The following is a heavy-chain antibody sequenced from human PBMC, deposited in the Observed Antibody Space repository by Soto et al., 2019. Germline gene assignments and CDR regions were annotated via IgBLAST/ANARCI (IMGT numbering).Heavy chain of an antibody. CDR3: ARAVAVAADFDY. V-gene: IGHV1-3*05. D-gene: IGHD6-19*01. CDR1: GYTFTGYA. Sequence: QVQLVQSGAEEKKPGASVKVSCKASGYTFTGYAMHWVRQAPGQRLEWMGWINAGNGNTKYSQKFQGRVTITRDTSASTAYMELSRLRSDDTAVYYCARAVAVAADFDYWGQGTLVTVSS. J-gene: IGHJ4*02. CDR2: INAGNGNT.